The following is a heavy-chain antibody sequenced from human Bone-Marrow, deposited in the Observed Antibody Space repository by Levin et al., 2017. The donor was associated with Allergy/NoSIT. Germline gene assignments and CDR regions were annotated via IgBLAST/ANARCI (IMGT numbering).Heavy chain of an antibody. CDR3: ARGRTGYFDA. J-gene: IGHJ4*02. Sequence: GGSLRLSCAASGFTFSSFTMNWVRQAPGKGLEWVSYTNTIGTNIFYADSVKGRFTISRDNAKNSLYLQMNGLRAEDTAVYYCARGRTGYFDAWGQGTLVTVSS. D-gene: IGHD3/OR15-3a*01. CDR2: TNTIGTNI. V-gene: IGHV3-48*04. CDR1: GFTFSSFT.